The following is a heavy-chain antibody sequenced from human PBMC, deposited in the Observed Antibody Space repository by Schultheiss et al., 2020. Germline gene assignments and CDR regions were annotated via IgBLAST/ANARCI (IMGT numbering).Heavy chain of an antibody. J-gene: IGHJ4*02. Sequence: ASVKVSCKASGYTFTSYYMHWVRQAPGQGLEWMGWINPNSGGTNYAQKFQGRVTMTTDTSTSTAYMELRSLRSDDTAVYYCARHGDDGGDYWGQGTLVTVSS. CDR2: INPNSGGT. CDR1: GYTFTSYY. V-gene: IGHV1-2*02. CDR3: ARHGDDGGDY. D-gene: IGHD4-23*01.